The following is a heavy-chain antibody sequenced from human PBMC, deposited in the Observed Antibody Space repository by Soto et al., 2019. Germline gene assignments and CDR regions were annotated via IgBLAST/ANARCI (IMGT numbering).Heavy chain of an antibody. D-gene: IGHD3-22*01. CDR3: ARHNGVPLGLVITLFGY. CDR2: IYYSGST. CDR1: GGSISSYN. Sequence: QVQLQESGPGLVKPSETLSLTCTVSGGSISSYNWSWIRQPPGKGLEWIGYIYYSGSTNYNPSLQSRVTISVDTSKNQFSLKLSSVPAADTAVYYCARHNGVPLGLVITLFGYWGQGTLVTVSS. J-gene: IGHJ4*02. V-gene: IGHV4-59*08.